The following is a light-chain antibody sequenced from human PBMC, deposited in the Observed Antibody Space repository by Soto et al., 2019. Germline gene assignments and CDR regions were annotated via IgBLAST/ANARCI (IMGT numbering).Light chain of an antibody. CDR1: SSDVGAYDY. V-gene: IGLV2-14*01. CDR2: DVS. Sequence: QSALTQPASVSGSPGQSIAISCTGTSSDVGAYDYVSWYQQHPGKAPKLMIYDVSNRPSGVSNRFSGSKSANTASLTISGLQAEEGADYYSNSYTGRGNYVFGTGTKVT. J-gene: IGLJ1*01. CDR3: NSYTGRGNYV.